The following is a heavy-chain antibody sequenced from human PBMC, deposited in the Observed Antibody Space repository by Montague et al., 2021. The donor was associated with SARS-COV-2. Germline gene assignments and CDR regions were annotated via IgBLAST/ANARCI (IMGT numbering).Heavy chain of an antibody. Sequence: SETLSLTCTVSGGSISSYYWSWIRQPPGKGLGWIGYTYYSGSTNYNPSLKSQVTISVDTSKNQFSLKLSSATAADTAVYYCARDLGDYWGQGTLVTVSS. CDR3: ARDLGDY. V-gene: IGHV4-59*13. J-gene: IGHJ4*02. CDR1: GGSISSYY. CDR2: TYYSGST.